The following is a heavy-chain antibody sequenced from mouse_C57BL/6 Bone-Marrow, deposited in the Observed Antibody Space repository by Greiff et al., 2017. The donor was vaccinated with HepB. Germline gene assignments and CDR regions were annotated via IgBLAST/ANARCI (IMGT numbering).Heavy chain of an antibody. D-gene: IGHD2-2*01. V-gene: IGHV3-6*01. CDR1: GYSITSGYY. CDR2: ISYDGSN. CDR3: ARTGMVTDY. J-gene: IGHJ2*01. Sequence: EVQLQQSGPGLVKPSQSLSLTCSVTGYSITSGYYWNWIRQFPGNKLEWMGYISYDGSNNYNPSLKNRISITRDTSKNQFFLKLNSVTTEDTATYYCARTGMVTDYWGQGTTLTVSS.